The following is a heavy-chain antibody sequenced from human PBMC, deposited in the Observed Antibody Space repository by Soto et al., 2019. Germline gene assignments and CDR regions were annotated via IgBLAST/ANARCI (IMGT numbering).Heavy chain of an antibody. J-gene: IGHJ4*01. V-gene: IGHV3-30*03. CDR1: GITLSTYG. D-gene: IGHD2-21*02. CDR3: AGGDSGHSYFDY. Sequence: GSLRISGTAAGITLSTYGMHWKKKTPGKGLEWVAGISYDGNIKDYADSVKGRFTISRDNSKNTLYVQMNSLRAEDTAVYYCAGGDSGHSYFDYWGHGTLVSVSS. CDR2: ISYDGNIK.